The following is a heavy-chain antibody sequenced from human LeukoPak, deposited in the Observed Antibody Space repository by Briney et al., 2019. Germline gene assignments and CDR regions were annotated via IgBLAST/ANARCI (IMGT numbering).Heavy chain of an antibody. CDR1: GFTFSSYD. CDR3: ARWGGHY. D-gene: IGHD3-16*01. J-gene: IGHJ4*02. CDR2: ISSSSSYI. V-gene: IGHV3-21*01. Sequence: GRSLRLSCAASGFTFSSYDMHWVRQTPGKGLEWVSSISSSSSYIYYADSVKGRFTISRDNAKNSLYLQMNSLRAEDTAVYYCARWGGHYWGQGTLVTLSS.